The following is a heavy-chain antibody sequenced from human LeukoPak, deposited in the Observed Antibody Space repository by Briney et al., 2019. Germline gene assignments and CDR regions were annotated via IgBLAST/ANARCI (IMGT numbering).Heavy chain of an antibody. V-gene: IGHV1-46*01. CDR2: INPSGGST. CDR3: ARSSAYYNEADI. J-gene: IGHJ3*02. CDR1: GYTFTNYY. Sequence: GASVKVSCKTSGYTFTNYYLHWVRQAPGQGLEWMGIINPSGGSTTYAQKFQGRLTMTGDTSTSTVYMEPSSLRSEDTAVYYCARSSAYYNEADIWGQGTMVTVSS. D-gene: IGHD3-9*01.